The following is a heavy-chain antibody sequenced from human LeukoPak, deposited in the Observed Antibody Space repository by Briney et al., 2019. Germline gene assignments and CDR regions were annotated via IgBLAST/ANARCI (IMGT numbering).Heavy chain of an antibody. CDR2: ISSSSSYI. V-gene: IGHV3-21*01. J-gene: IGHJ6*03. D-gene: IGHD3-9*01. CDR1: GFTFSSYS. Sequence: GRSLRLSCAASGFTFSSYSMNWVRQAPGKGLEWVSSISSSSSYIYYADSVKGRFTISRDNAKNSLYLQMNSLRAEDTAVYYCARDPLTLYNYHMDVWGKGTTVTVSS. CDR3: ARDPLTLYNYHMDV.